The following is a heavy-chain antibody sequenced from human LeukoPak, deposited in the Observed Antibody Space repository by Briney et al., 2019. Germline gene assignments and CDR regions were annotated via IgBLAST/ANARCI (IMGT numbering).Heavy chain of an antibody. CDR2: IIPIFGTA. V-gene: IGHV1-69*13. CDR1: GGTFSSYA. D-gene: IGHD3-22*01. CDR3: ARVLSSGSSLGAFDI. J-gene: IGHJ3*02. Sequence: GASVKVSCKASGGTFSSYAISWVRQAPGQGLEWMGGIIPIFGTANYAQKFQGRVTITADESTSTAYMELSSLRSEDTAVYYCARVLSSGSSLGAFDIWGQGTMVTVSS.